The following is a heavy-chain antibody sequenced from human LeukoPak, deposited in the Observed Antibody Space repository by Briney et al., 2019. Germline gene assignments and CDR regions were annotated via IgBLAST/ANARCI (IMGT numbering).Heavy chain of an antibody. Sequence: GESLRLSCAASGFTFSSYSMNSVRQAPGKGLERVSSISSSSYIYYADSVQGRFTISRDNAKNSLYLQMNSLRAEDTAVYYCARDDEDFWSGYYDAFDIWGQGTMVTVSS. CDR1: GFTFSSYS. J-gene: IGHJ3*02. D-gene: IGHD3-3*01. V-gene: IGHV3-21*01. CDR3: ARDDEDFWSGYYDAFDI. CDR2: ISSSSYI.